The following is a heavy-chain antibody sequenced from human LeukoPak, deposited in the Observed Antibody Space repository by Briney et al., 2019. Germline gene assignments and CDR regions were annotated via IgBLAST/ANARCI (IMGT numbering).Heavy chain of an antibody. CDR1: GYTFTTYG. Sequence: ASVKVSCKSSGYTFTTYGITWVRQAPGQGLEWMGWINPNSGGTNYAQKFQGWVTMTRDTSISTAYMELSRLRSDDTAVYYCARDFKWYSSSWYGYYYYGMDVWGQGTTVTVSS. CDR3: ARDFKWYSSSWYGYYYYGMDV. V-gene: IGHV1-2*04. D-gene: IGHD6-13*01. J-gene: IGHJ6*02. CDR2: INPNSGGT.